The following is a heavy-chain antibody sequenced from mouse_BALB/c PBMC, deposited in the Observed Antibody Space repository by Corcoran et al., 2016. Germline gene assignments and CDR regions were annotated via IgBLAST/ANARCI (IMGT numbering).Heavy chain of an antibody. CDR3: ARVTGAY. J-gene: IGHJ3*01. CDR2: ILPGSGST. CDR1: GYTFSSYW. Sequence: QVQLQQSGAELMKPGASVKISCKATGYTFSSYWIEWVKQRPGHGLEWIGEILPGSGSTNYNEKFKGKATFTADKSSNTAYMELSSLTSEDSAVYYCARVTGAYWGQGTLVTVSA. V-gene: IGHV1-9*01. D-gene: IGHD4-1*01.